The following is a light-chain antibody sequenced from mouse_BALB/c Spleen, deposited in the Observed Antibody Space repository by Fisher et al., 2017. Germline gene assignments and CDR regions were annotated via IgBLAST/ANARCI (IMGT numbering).Light chain of an antibody. CDR3: QQWSSNPPT. CDR1: SSVSY. J-gene: IGKJ5*01. CDR2: YTS. Sequence: DIVLTQTTAIMSASLGEKVTMSCRASSSVSYMHWYQQKSDASPKLWIYYTSNLAPGVPARFSGSGSGNSYSLTISSMEAEDAATYYCQQWSSNPPTFGAGTKLELK. V-gene: IGKV4-50*01.